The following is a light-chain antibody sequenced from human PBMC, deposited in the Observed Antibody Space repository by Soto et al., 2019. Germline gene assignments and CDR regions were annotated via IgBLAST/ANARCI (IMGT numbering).Light chain of an antibody. CDR2: GAS. CDR3: QQYGGSPRT. CDR1: QSISSNF. J-gene: IGKJ1*01. Sequence: EIVLTQSPGTLSLSPGERATLSCRASQSISSNFLAWYQQKPGRAPRLLIYGASSRATGIPDRFSGSGSGTDFILTISRLEPEDLAVYYCQQYGGSPRTFGQGTKVEIK. V-gene: IGKV3-20*01.